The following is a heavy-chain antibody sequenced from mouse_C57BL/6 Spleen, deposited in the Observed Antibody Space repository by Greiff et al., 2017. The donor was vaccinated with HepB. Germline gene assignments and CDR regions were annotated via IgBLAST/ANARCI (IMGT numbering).Heavy chain of an antibody. CDR3: AAILRQDAMDY. J-gene: IGHJ4*01. Sequence: VQLQQSGAELARPGASVKLSCKASGYTFTSYGISWVKQRTGQGLEWIGEIYPRSGNTYYNQKFKGKATLTVDQSSSTAYMQLNSLTSEDSAVYYCAAILRQDAMDYWGQGTSVTVSS. D-gene: IGHD2-12*01. CDR2: IYPRSGNT. CDR1: GYTFTSYG. V-gene: IGHV1-81*01.